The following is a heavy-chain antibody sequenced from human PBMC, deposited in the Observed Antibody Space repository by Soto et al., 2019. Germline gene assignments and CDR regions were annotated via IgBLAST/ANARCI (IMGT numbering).Heavy chain of an antibody. Sequence: GASVKVSCKASGYTFTGYYMHWVRQAPGQGLEWMGWINPNSGGTNYAQKFQGRVTMTRDTSISTAYMELSRLRSDDTAVYYCARALITILGGVLTILAYWGQGPLVTVSS. D-gene: IGHD3-3*01. CDR1: GYTFTGYY. V-gene: IGHV1-2*02. CDR2: INPNSGGT. J-gene: IGHJ4*02. CDR3: ARALITILGGVLTILAY.